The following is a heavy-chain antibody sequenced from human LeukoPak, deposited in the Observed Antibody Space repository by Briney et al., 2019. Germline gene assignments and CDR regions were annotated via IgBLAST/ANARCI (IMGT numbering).Heavy chain of an antibody. Sequence: SETLSLTCAVYGGSFSGYYWSWIRQPPGKGLEWIGEINHSGSTNYNPSLKSRVTISVDTSKNQFSLKLSSVTAADTDVYYCARGSAIVATLYWFDPWGQGTLVTVSS. V-gene: IGHV4-34*01. J-gene: IGHJ5*02. CDR2: INHSGST. CDR3: ARGSAIVATLYWFDP. CDR1: GGSFSGYY. D-gene: IGHD5-12*01.